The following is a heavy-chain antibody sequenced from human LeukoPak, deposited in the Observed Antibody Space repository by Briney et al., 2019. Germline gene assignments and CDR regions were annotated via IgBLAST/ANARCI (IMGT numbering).Heavy chain of an antibody. Sequence: SETLSLTCTVSGGSLSSYYWSWIRQPPGKGLEWIGYIYYSGSTNYNPSLKSRVTISVDTSKNQFSLKLSSVTAADTAVYYCARDKVATMRYYYYGMDVWGQGTTVTVSS. D-gene: IGHD5-12*01. J-gene: IGHJ6*02. CDR3: ARDKVATMRYYYYGMDV. V-gene: IGHV4-59*01. CDR2: IYYSGST. CDR1: GGSLSSYY.